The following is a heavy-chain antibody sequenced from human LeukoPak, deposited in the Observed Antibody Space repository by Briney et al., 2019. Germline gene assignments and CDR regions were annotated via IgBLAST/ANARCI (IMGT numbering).Heavy chain of an antibody. CDR3: ASTYYKLYYFDY. J-gene: IGHJ4*02. CDR2: IIPIFGTA. Sequence: SVKVSCKASGGTFSSYAISWVRQAPGQGLEWMGRIIPIFGTANYAQKFQGRVTITTDESTSTAYMELSSLRSEDTAVYYCASTYYKLYYFDYWAREPWSPSPQ. V-gene: IGHV1-69*05. D-gene: IGHD3-10*01. CDR1: GGTFSSYA.